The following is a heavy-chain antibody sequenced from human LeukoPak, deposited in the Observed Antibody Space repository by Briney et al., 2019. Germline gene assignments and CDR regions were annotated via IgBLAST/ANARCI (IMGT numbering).Heavy chain of an antibody. J-gene: IGHJ6*03. V-gene: IGHV7-4-1*02. Sequence: WASVKVSCKASGYTFTSYAMNWVRQAPGQGLEWMGWINTNTGNPTYAQGFTGRFVFSLDTSVSTAYLQISSLKAEDTAVYYCAKGGPSVVVPAAIAVTYYYYYYYMDVWGKGTTVTVSS. CDR2: INTNTGNP. D-gene: IGHD2-2*02. CDR1: GYTFTSYA. CDR3: AKGGPSVVVPAAIAVTYYYYYYYMDV.